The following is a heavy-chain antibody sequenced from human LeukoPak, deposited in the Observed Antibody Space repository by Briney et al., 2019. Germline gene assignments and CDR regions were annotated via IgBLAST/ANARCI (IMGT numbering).Heavy chain of an antibody. CDR2: IYPGDSDT. D-gene: IGHD6-6*01. V-gene: IGHV5-51*01. CDR3: ARHNSGQLKAFDI. CDR1: GYSFTSYW. J-gene: IGHJ3*02. Sequence: GESLKISCQGSGYSFTSYWIGWVRQMPGKGLEWMGIIYPGDSDTRYSPSFQGQVTISADKSISTAYLQWSSLKASDTAMYYCARHNSGQLKAFDIWGQGTMVTVSS.